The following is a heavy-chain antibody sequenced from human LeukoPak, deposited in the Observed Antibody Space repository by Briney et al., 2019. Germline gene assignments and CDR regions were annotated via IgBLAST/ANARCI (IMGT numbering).Heavy chain of an antibody. CDR2: ISGSGGST. CDR1: GFTFSSYA. CDR3: AKAFEPAMIVVIITTSFDY. J-gene: IGHJ4*02. V-gene: IGHV3-23*01. Sequence: GGSLRLSCAASGFTFSSYAMSWVRQAPGKGLEWVSAISGSGGSTYYADSVKGRFTISRDNSKNTLYLQMNSLRAEDTAVYYCAKAFEPAMIVVIITTSFDYWGQGTLVTVSS. D-gene: IGHD3-22*01.